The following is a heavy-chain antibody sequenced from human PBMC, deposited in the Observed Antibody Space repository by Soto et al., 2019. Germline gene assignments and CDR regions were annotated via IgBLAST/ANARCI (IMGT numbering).Heavy chain of an antibody. CDR2: ISGSGGST. CDR3: AKERRITIFGVAYMDV. CDR1: GFTFSSYA. D-gene: IGHD3-3*01. Sequence: GGSLRLSCAASGFTFSSYAMSWVRQAPGKGLGWVSAISGSGGSTYYADSVKGRFTISRDNSKKTLYLQMNSLRAEDTAVYYCAKERRITIFGVAYMDVWGQGTTVTVSS. V-gene: IGHV3-23*01. J-gene: IGHJ6*02.